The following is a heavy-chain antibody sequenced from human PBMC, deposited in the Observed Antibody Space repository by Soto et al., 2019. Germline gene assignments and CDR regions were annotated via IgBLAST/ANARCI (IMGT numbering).Heavy chain of an antibody. V-gene: IGHV3-15*07. CDR3: GTSTDIEAAGAFDI. CDR2: IKSKTDGGTT. J-gene: IGHJ3*02. CDR1: GFTFNNAW. D-gene: IGHD6-13*01. Sequence: EVQLVESGGGLVEPGGSLRVSCTASGFTFNNAWMNWVRQAPGKGLEWVGRIKSKTDGGTTDYAAPVKGRFTISRDDSKNMLYLQMNSLKTEDTAMYYCGTSTDIEAAGAFDIWGQGTMVTVSS.